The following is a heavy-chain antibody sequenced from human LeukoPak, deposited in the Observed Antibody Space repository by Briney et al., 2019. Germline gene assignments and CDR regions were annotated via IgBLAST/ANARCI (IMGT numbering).Heavy chain of an antibody. J-gene: IGHJ4*02. CDR1: GGSISSNRYY. D-gene: IGHD3-22*01. CDR3: AREILYDSTGYYL. CDR2: IYYSGST. V-gene: IGHV4-39*07. Sequence: SETLSLTCTVSGGSISSNRYYWGWIRQPPGKGLEWIGSIYYSGSTYYNPSLNIRVTISVDTSKNQFSLNLRSVTAADTAVYYCAREILYDSTGYYLWGQGTLVTVSS.